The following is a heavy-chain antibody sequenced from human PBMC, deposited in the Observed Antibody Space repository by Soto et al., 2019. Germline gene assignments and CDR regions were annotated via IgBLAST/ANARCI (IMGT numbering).Heavy chain of an antibody. J-gene: IGHJ4*02. CDR1: GGTFSSYA. CDR3: ARRSTTFGVVIAAFDY. Sequence: ASVKVSCKASGGTFSSYAISWVRQAPGQGLEWMGGIIPIFGTANYAQKFQGRVTITADESTSTAYMELSSLRSEDTAVYYCARRSTTFGVVIAAFDYWGQGTLVTVSS. D-gene: IGHD3-3*01. CDR2: IIPIFGTA. V-gene: IGHV1-69*13.